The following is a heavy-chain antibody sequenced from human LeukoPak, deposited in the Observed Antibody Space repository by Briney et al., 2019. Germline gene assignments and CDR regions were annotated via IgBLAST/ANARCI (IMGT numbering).Heavy chain of an antibody. D-gene: IGHD6-13*01. CDR3: ELGIAAAGTYFDY. Sequence: GASVKVSCKASRYTFTSYYMHWVRQAPGQGLEWMGIINPSGGSTSYAQKFQGRVTMTRDMSTSTVYMELSSLRSEDMAVYYCELGIAAAGTYFDYWGQGTLVTVSS. CDR2: INPSGGST. J-gene: IGHJ4*02. CDR1: RYTFTSYY. V-gene: IGHV1-46*01.